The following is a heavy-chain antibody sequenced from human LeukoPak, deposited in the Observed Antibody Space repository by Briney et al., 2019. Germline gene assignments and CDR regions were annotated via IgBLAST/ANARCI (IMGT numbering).Heavy chain of an antibody. J-gene: IGHJ4*02. V-gene: IGHV3-23*01. D-gene: IGHD5-24*01. CDR2: ISVSGGDT. Sequence: GGSLRLSCAASGFTFNNYALSWVRQAPGKGLEWVSAISVSGGDTYYAASVKGRFTISRDFSKNTLYLQMNRLSVEDTALYYCAKGPKLGDGFHCDSWGQGTLVTVSS. CDR1: GFTFNNYA. CDR3: AKGPKLGDGFHCDS.